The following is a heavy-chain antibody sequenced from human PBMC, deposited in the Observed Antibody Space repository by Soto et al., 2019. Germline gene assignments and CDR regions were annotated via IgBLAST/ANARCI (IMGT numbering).Heavy chain of an antibody. CDR1: GGSITSGNSYS. J-gene: IGHJ5*02. CDR3: ARAVAPYFGTWFDP. V-gene: IGHV4-30-2*01. Sequence: SETLSLTCAVSGGSITSGNSYSVSCIGHPPGKGLEWIGSISHTGSTSYNPSLKSRLTMSVDKSKNQFSLRLSSVTAADMAVYYCARAVAPYFGTWFDPWGQGILVTVSS. CDR2: ISHTGST. D-gene: IGHD3-10*01.